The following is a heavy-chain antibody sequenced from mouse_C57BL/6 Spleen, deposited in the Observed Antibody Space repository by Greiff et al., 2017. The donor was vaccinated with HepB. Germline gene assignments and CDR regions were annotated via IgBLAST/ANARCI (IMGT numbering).Heavy chain of an antibody. CDR3: ARYYYGSSYGYFDV. J-gene: IGHJ1*03. CDR2: IDPSDSYT. V-gene: IGHV1-69*01. Sequence: QVQLQQPGAELVMPGASVKLSCKASGYTFTSYWMHWVKQRPGQGLEWIGEIDPSDSYTNYNQKFKGKSTLTVDKSSSTAYMQLSSLTSEDSAVYYFARYYYGSSYGYFDVWGTGTTVTVSS. D-gene: IGHD1-1*01. CDR1: GYTFTSYW.